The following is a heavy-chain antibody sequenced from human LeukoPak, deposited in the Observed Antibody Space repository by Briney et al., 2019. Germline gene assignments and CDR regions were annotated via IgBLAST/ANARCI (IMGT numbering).Heavy chain of an antibody. J-gene: IGHJ4*02. CDR3: AKFRFRRSSWVFDY. CDR2: IKQDGSEK. V-gene: IGHV3-7*01. D-gene: IGHD6-13*01. Sequence: GGSLRLSCAASGFTFSSYWMSWVRQAPGKGLEWVANIKQDGSEKYYVDSVKGRFTISRDNAKNSLYLQMNSLRAEDTAVYYCAKFRFRRSSWVFDYWGQGTLVTVSS. CDR1: GFTFSSYW.